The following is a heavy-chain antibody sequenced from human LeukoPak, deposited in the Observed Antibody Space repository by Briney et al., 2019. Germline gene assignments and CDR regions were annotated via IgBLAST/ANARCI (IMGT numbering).Heavy chain of an antibody. CDR3: ARDNSVGDVAWWFDP. D-gene: IGHD1-26*01. Sequence: ASGKVSCKASGSSFTSHYMHSVRQAPGRGREWLGLIHPRGSSTLYAQKCQGRVTMTRDMSTTTDYMELSSLRSEDTAVYYCARDNSVGDVAWWFDPWGQGTLVTVSS. V-gene: IGHV1-46*01. J-gene: IGHJ5*02. CDR1: GSSFTSHY. CDR2: IHPRGSST.